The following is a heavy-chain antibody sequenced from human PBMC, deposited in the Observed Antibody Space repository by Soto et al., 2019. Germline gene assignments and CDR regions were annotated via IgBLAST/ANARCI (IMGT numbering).Heavy chain of an antibody. V-gene: IGHV3-15*07. J-gene: IGHJ4*02. CDR1: GFTFSNAW. Sequence: EVQLVESGGGLVKPGGSLRLSCAASGFTFSNAWMNWVRQAPGKGLEWVGRIKSKTDGGTTDYAAPVKGRFTISRDDSKNTLYLQMNSLKTEDTAVYYCTTYIVVTATRVTDYWGQGTLVTVSS. CDR3: TTYIVVTATRVTDY. D-gene: IGHD2-21*02. CDR2: IKSKTDGGTT.